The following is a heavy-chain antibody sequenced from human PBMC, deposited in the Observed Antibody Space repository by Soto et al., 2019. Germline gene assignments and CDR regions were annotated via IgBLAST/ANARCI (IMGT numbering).Heavy chain of an antibody. CDR2: IIPIFGTA. V-gene: IGHV1-69*13. J-gene: IGHJ6*02. CDR3: ARFPREGGTHYYYYGMDV. CDR1: GGTFSSYA. Sequence: SVKVSCKASGGTFSSYAISWVRQAPGQGLEWMGGIIPIFGTANYAQKFQGRVTITADESTSTAYMELSSLRSEDTAVYYCARFPREGGTHYYYYGMDVWGQGTTVTVSS. D-gene: IGHD1-1*01.